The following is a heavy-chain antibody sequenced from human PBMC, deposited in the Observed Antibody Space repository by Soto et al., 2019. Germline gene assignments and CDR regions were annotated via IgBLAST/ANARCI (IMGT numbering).Heavy chain of an antibody. J-gene: IGHJ6*03. D-gene: IGHD6-19*01. Sequence: PSETLSLTCTVSGGSISSSSHYWDWIRQPPGKGLEWIGSIYYSGSTYYNPSLKSRVTIFVDTSKNQFSLKLYSVTAADTAVYYCARAEGQWPDSYYYYYYMDVWGKGTTVTVSS. CDR3: ARAEGQWPDSYYYYYYMDV. V-gene: IGHV4-39*01. CDR2: IYYSGST. CDR1: GGSISSSSHY.